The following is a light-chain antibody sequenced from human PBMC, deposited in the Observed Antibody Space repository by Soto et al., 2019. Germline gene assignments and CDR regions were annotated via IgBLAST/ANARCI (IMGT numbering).Light chain of an antibody. V-gene: IGKV3-20*01. CDR1: QSVSNNY. J-gene: IGKJ2*01. CDR3: QQYGSSYA. CDR2: GAS. Sequence: EIVLTQSPGTLSLSPGERATLSCRASQSVSNNYVAWYQRRPGQAPRLLIYGASGRATGIPDRFSASGSGRDFALTISRLEPEDSAVYYCQQYGSSYAFGQGTKLEI.